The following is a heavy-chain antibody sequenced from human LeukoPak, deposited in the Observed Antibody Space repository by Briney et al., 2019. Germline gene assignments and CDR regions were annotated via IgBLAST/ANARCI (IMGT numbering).Heavy chain of an antibody. CDR3: AKGGSYGLWSNWFDP. Sequence: GRSLRLSCAASGFTFDDYAMHWVRQAPGKGLEWVSGISWNSGSIGYADSVKGRFTISRDNAKNSLYLQMNSLRAEDTALYYCAKGGSYGLWSNWFDPWGQGTLVTVSS. D-gene: IGHD5-18*01. V-gene: IGHV3-9*01. CDR2: ISWNSGSI. CDR1: GFTFDDYA. J-gene: IGHJ5*02.